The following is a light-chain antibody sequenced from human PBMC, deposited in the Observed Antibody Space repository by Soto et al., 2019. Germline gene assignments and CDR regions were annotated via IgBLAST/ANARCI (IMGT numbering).Light chain of an antibody. Sequence: EFLLTQSPCTLSLSPGERATLSCRASQSVSNNYLAWYQQKPGQAPRLLIYGASNRATGIPERFSGSGSGTDFTLTISSLEPEDFEVYYCQQRSNWPHSFGQGTRLEIK. CDR2: GAS. J-gene: IGKJ5*01. CDR1: QSVSNNY. V-gene: IGKV3D-20*02. CDR3: QQRSNWPHS.